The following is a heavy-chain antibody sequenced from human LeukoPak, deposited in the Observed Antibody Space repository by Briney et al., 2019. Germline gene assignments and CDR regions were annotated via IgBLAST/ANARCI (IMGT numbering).Heavy chain of an antibody. CDR2: ISAYNGNT. V-gene: IGHV1-18*01. J-gene: IGHJ4*02. D-gene: IGHD6-19*01. CDR1: GYTFTSYG. CDR3: ARGAVAGYFDY. Sequence: ASVKVSCKASGYTFTSYGVGWVRQAPGQGLEWMGWISAYNGNTNYAQNLQGRVTMTTDTSTSTAYMELRSLRAEDTAVYYCARGAVAGYFDYWGQGTLVTVSS.